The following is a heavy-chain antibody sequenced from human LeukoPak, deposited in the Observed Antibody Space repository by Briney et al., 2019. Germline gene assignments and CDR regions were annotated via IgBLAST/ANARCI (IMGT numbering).Heavy chain of an antibody. CDR2: IYYTGST. CDR3: ASPSGRGGYSFDY. J-gene: IGHJ4*02. Sequence: SETLSLTCAVSGASISGSGYYLGWIRQPPEKGLEWIGNIYYTGSTYYNASLQSRVTISIDTSKNQFSLRLNSVTAADTAVYYCASPSGRGGYSFDYWGQGTLVTVSS. V-gene: IGHV4-39*01. D-gene: IGHD2-15*01. CDR1: GASISGSGYY.